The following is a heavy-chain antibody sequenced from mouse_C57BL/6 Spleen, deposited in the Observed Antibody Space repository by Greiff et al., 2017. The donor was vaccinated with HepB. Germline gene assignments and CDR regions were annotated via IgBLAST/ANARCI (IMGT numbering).Heavy chain of an antibody. CDR1: GYSITSGYY. CDR2: ISYDGSN. D-gene: IGHD4-1*02. V-gene: IGHV3-6*01. Sequence: EVKVEESGPGLVKPSQSLSLTCSVTGYSITSGYYWNWIRQFPGNKLEWMGYISYDGSNNYNPSLKNRISITRDTSKNQFFLKLNSVTTEDTATYYCARAPTGPFAYWGQGTLVTVSA. CDR3: ARAPTGPFAY. J-gene: IGHJ3*01.